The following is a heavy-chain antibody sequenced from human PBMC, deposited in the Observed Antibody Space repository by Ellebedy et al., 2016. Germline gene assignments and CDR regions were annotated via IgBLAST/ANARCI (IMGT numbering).Heavy chain of an antibody. V-gene: IGHV3-15*07. CDR2: IKSKTDGGTT. D-gene: IGHD6-19*01. CDR1: GFTFSNAW. J-gene: IGHJ5*02. Sequence: GGSLRLSCAASGFTFSNAWMNWVRQAPGKGLEWVGRIKSKTDGGTTDYAAPVKGRFTISRDDSKNTLYLQMNSLKTEDTAVYYCTTLLWPRIAVAGTGEQEWFDPWGQGTLVTVSS. CDR3: TTLLWPRIAVAGTGEQEWFDP.